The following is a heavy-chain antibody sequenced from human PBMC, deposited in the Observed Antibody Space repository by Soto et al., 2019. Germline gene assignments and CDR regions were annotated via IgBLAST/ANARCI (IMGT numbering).Heavy chain of an antibody. CDR1: GGTFSSYT. V-gene: IGHV1-69*02. J-gene: IGHJ6*02. CDR2: IIPILGIA. D-gene: IGHD2-15*01. CDR3: ARMGEVAAYYYGMDV. Sequence: QVQLVQSGAEVKKPGSSVKVSCKASGGTFSSYTISWVRQAPGQGLEWMGRIIPILGIANYAQKFQGRVTITADKSTGTAYMELSSLRSEDTAVYYCARMGEVAAYYYGMDVWGQGTTVTVSS.